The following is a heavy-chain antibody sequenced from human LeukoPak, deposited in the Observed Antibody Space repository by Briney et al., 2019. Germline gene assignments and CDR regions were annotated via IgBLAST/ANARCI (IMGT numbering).Heavy chain of an antibody. Sequence: PGGSLRLSCAASGFTFTIYAMSWVRQAPGKGLEWVSGISGSESSTYHADSVRGRFTISRDISTSTLFLQMNSLRAEDTAMYYCARGDDSGYYDYFDYWGQGALVTVSS. CDR2: ISGSESST. D-gene: IGHD3-22*01. CDR3: ARGDDSGYYDYFDY. J-gene: IGHJ4*02. CDR1: GFTFTIYA. V-gene: IGHV3-23*01.